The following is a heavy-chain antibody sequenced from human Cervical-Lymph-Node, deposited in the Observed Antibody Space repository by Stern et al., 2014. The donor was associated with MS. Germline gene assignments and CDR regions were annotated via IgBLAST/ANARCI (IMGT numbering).Heavy chain of an antibody. CDR3: ARGELKEGLVRGMDV. CDR1: GGTFSSYA. Sequence: VQLVQSGAEVKKPGSSVKVSCKASGGTFSSYAISWVRQAPGQGLEWMGGIIPIFGTANYAQKIQGRVRTTAGGSTSTAYIEPSSLRSEDTAVYYCARGELKEGLVRGMDVWGQGTTVTVSS. D-gene: IGHD1-26*01. J-gene: IGHJ6*02. CDR2: IIPIFGTA. V-gene: IGHV1-69*01.